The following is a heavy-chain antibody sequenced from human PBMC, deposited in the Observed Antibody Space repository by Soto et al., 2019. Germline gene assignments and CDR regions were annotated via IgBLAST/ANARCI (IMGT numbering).Heavy chain of an antibody. CDR2: VILVFGAS. CDR3: ARPREIAPGGTYYYYYYALDV. V-gene: IGHV1-69*01. J-gene: IGHJ6*02. Sequence: QVQLVPSGAEVKKPGSSVKVSCKTAGGTFSTYAITWVRPAPGPGLEWKGGVILVFGASNYVQKFQGRVTISADASTITVYMELRSLASEDTAVYFCARPREIAPGGTYYYYYYALDVWGQEAAGTVSS. CDR1: GGTFSTYA. D-gene: IGHD6-13*01.